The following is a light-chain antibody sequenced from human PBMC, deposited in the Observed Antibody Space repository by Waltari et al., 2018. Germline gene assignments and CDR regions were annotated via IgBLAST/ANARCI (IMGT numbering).Light chain of an antibody. V-gene: IGLV3-1*01. CDR1: KLEDRY. CDR3: QAWDRNTYVV. CDR2: QDS. Sequence: SYELTQPPSLSVSPGQTASITCSGDKLEDRYVCWYQQKPGQSPVLVLHQDSKRPSGIPGRFSGFNSGNTATLTISETQAMDEADYYCQAWDRNTYVVFGGGTKLTVL. J-gene: IGLJ2*01.